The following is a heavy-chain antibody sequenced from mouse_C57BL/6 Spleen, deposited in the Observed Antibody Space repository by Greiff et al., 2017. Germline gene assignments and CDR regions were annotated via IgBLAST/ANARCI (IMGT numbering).Heavy chain of an antibody. D-gene: IGHD4-1*01. V-gene: IGHV1-4*01. Sequence: VQLQESGAELARPGASVKMSCKASGYTFTSYTMHWVKQRPGQGLEWIGYINPSSGYTKYNQKFKDKATLTADKSSSTAYMQLSSLTSEDSAVYYCAREELGRFAYWGQGTLVTVAA. CDR3: AREELGRFAY. J-gene: IGHJ3*01. CDR1: GYTFTSYT. CDR2: INPSSGYT.